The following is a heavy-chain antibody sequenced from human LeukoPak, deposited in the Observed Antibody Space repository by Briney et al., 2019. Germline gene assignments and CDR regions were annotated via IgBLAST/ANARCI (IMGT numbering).Heavy chain of an antibody. CDR1: GFTISSSY. V-gene: IGHV3-53*01. J-gene: IGHJ4*02. CDR2: IYSGGST. CDR3: ARGPDYVWGSYRHN. Sequence: PWGSLRLSCAASGFTISSSYMSWVRQAPGKGLEWVSVIYSGGSTYYADSVKGRFTISRDSSKNTLYLQMDSLRGEDTAVYYCARGPDYVWGSYRHNWGQGTLVTVSS. D-gene: IGHD3-16*02.